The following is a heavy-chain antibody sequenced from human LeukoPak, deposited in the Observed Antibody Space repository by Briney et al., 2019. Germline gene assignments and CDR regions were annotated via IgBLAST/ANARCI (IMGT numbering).Heavy chain of an antibody. CDR2: IYYTGST. CDR3: ARHQQWLVRVDY. CDR1: GGSISSSSYY. D-gene: IGHD6-19*01. Sequence: SETLSLTCTVSGGSISSSSYYWGWFRQPPGKGLEWIGSIYYTGSTYYNPSLKSRVAISVDTSKNQFSLKLRSVTAADTAVYYCARHQQWLVRVDYWGQGTLVTVSS. V-gene: IGHV4-39*01. J-gene: IGHJ4*02.